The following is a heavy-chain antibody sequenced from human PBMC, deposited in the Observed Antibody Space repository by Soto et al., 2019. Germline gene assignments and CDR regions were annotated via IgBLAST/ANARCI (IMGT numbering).Heavy chain of an antibody. CDR1: GFTFDDYA. V-gene: IGHV3-9*01. CDR2: ISWNSGSI. Sequence: EVQLVESGGGLVQPGRSLRLSCAASGFTFDDYAMHWVRQAPGKGLEWVSGISWNSGSIGYADSVKGRFTISRDNAKNSLYLQMNSLRGEDTALYYCAKDTMATIVGGGFDYWGQGTLVTVSS. CDR3: AKDTMATIVGGGFDY. J-gene: IGHJ4*02. D-gene: IGHD5-12*01.